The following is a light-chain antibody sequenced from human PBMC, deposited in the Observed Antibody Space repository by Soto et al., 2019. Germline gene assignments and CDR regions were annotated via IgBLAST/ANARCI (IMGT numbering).Light chain of an antibody. CDR1: QSVLYSSNNKNY. J-gene: IGKJ1*01. V-gene: IGKV4-1*01. CDR3: QQYYSTPWT. CDR2: WAS. Sequence: DIVMTQSPDSLAVSLGERATINCKSSQSVLYSSNNKNYLAWYQQKPRQPPKLLIYWASTPESGVPVRFSGSGSGTDFTLTISSLQAEDVAVYYCQQYYSTPWTFGQGTKVEIK.